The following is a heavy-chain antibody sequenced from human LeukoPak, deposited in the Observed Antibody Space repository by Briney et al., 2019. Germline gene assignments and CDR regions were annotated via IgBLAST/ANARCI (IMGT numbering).Heavy chain of an antibody. CDR2: VSGSASNT. CDR1: GFTFSNYA. V-gene: IGHV3-23*01. CDR3: AKGFQTYGELSFDV. J-gene: IGHJ4*02. Sequence: GGSLRLSCAASGFTFSNYAMSWVRQAPGKGLEWVSTVSGSASNTYYADSVKGRFTISRDNSKTTLYLQMNSLRVDDTAVYYCAKGFQTYGELSFDVWGQGTLVAVSS. D-gene: IGHD4-17*01.